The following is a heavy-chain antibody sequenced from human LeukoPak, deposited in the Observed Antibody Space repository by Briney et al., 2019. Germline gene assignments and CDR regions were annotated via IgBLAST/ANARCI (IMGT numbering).Heavy chain of an antibody. Sequence: GGSLRLSCAASGFTFSSYSMNWVRQAPWKGLEWVSSISSSSSYIYYADSVKGRFTISRDDAKNSLYLQMNSLRAEDTAVYYCARGLGATHAFDIWGQGTMVTVSS. D-gene: IGHD1-26*01. CDR1: GFTFSSYS. J-gene: IGHJ3*02. V-gene: IGHV3-21*01. CDR3: ARGLGATHAFDI. CDR2: ISSSSSYI.